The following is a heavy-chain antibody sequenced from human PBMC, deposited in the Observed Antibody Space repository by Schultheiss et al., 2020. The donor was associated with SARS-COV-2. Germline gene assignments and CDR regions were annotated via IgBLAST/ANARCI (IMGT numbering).Heavy chain of an antibody. V-gene: IGHV4-34*01. D-gene: IGHD6-6*01. CDR1: GGSFSGYY. Sequence: SCAVYGGSFSGYYWSWIRQPPGKGLEWIGEINHSGSTNYNPSLKSRVTISVDTSKNQFSLKLSSVTAADTAVYYCARWSIAARGYYYGMDVWGQGTTVTVSS. CDR3: ARWSIAARGYYYGMDV. CDR2: INHSGST. J-gene: IGHJ6*02.